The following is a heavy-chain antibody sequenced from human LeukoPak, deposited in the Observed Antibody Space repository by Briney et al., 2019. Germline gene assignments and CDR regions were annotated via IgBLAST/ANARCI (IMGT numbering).Heavy chain of an antibody. CDR1: GYTFTSYD. J-gene: IGHJ5*02. Sequence: ASVKVSCKASGYTFTSYDINWVRQATGQGLEWMGWMNPNSGNTGYAQKFQGRVTMTRNPSISTAYMELSSLRSEDTAVYYCARGGIGVVVAATPVVDNWFEPWGQGTLVTVSS. D-gene: IGHD2-15*01. CDR3: ARGGIGVVVAATPVVDNWFEP. CDR2: MNPNSGNT. V-gene: IGHV1-8*01.